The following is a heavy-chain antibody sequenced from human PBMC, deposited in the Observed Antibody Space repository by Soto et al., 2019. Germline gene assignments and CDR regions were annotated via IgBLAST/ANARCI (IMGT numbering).Heavy chain of an antibody. CDR3: ARDHAYYDILTGYYLVKNWFDP. V-gene: IGHV6-1*01. D-gene: IGHD3-9*01. CDR2: TYYRSKWYN. CDR1: GDSVSSNSAA. Sequence: PSQTLSLTCAISGDSVSSNSAAWNWIRQSPSRGLEWLGRTYYRSKWYNDYAVSVKSRITINPDTSKNQFSLQLNSVTPEDTAVYYCARDHAYYDILTGYYLVKNWFDPCGQGTLVTAPQ. J-gene: IGHJ5*02.